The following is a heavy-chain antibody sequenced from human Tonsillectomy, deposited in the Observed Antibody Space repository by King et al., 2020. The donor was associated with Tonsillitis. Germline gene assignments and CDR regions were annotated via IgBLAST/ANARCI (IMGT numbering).Heavy chain of an antibody. CDR1: GFTFSNCA. CDR2: ISDGGDTT. V-gene: IGHV3-23*04. Sequence: VQLVESGGGLVQPGGSLRLSCAASGFTFSNCAMTWVRQAPGKGLQWGSTISDGGDTTYYADSVKGRFTISRDNSKNTLFLQMNSLRAEDTAVYYCATQLSDDHRPLDYWGQGTLVTVPS. D-gene: IGHD3-16*02. CDR3: ATQLSDDHRPLDY. J-gene: IGHJ4*02.